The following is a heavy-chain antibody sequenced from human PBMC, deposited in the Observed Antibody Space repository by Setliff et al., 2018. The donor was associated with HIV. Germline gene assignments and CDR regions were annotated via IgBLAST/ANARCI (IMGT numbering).Heavy chain of an antibody. Sequence: SVKVSCKASRSTFNSHTINWVRQAPGQGLDWMGRIIPILGVANYAQRFQGKVTITADKSTSTAYMGLTSLRFDDTAMYYCVRGVQSPPHYSYYYMDVWGEGTMVTVS. J-gene: IGHJ6*03. D-gene: IGHD3-3*01. CDR2: IIPILGVA. V-gene: IGHV1-69*02. CDR3: VRGVQSPPHYSYYYMDV. CDR1: RSTFNSHT.